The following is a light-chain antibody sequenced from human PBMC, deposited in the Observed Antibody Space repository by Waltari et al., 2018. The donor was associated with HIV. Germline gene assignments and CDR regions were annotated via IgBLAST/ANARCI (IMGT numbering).Light chain of an antibody. CDR2: WAS. CDR3: QKYYSGPVT. V-gene: IGKV4-1*01. J-gene: IGKJ4*01. Sequence: DIVLTQSPDSLAVSLGGKATINCTSSQSLLRSENNINYVAGYKKKPREPPRRLMHWASSRESGVPDRFSGSGSGTDFTLTISNLEAEDVAIYYCQKYYSGPVTFGGGTEVEIK. CDR1: QSLLRSENNINY.